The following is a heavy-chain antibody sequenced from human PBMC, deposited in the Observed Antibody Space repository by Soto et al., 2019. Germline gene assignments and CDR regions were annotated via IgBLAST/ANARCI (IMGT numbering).Heavy chain of an antibody. J-gene: IGHJ6*02. D-gene: IGHD3-3*01. Sequence: QITLKEAGPTLVKPTPTLTLTRTFSGFSLSTTGEGVFCIRQPPGKAPEWLALVHWNDYKRYSPSLRARLIIRKDTARKQVVVTLANLDPADPGTYYWSQTSVGDTPPDYNGLDVWGEVTT. CDR2: VHWNDYK. CDR3: SQTSVGDTPPDYNGLDV. V-gene: IGHV2-5*01. CDR1: GFSLSTTGEG.